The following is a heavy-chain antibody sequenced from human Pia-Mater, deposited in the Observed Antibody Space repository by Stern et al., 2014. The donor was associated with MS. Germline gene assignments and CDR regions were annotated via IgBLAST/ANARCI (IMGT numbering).Heavy chain of an antibody. Sequence: VQLVESGPGLVRPSTTLFLTCSVSGDSMSNNNWWSWVRQAPGKGLEWIGEVHHSGRTNHHPSLASRPTLSIDKSKKMIALSMDSVTAADTAVYYCARSKDSSSWYGYFDYWGQGTLVTVSS. D-gene: IGHD6-13*01. V-gene: IGHV4-4*02. J-gene: IGHJ4*02. CDR2: VHHSGRT. CDR3: ARSKDSSSWYGYFDY. CDR1: GDSMSNNNW.